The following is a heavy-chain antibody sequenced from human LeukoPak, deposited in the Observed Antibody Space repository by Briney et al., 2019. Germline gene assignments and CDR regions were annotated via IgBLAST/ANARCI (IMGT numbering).Heavy chain of an antibody. CDR1: GFTFSKNW. V-gene: IGHV3-74*01. D-gene: IGHD6-13*01. CDR2: IQGDGSNT. Sequence: GGSLRLSCVASGFTFSKNWMHWVRQAPGKGSVWVSRIQGDGSNTNYADSVKGRFSISRDNAKNTVYLQMTSLWAEDTGIYYCSRGTSAGGPISPFDFWGQGTVVTVSS. J-gene: IGHJ4*02. CDR3: SRGTSAGGPISPFDF.